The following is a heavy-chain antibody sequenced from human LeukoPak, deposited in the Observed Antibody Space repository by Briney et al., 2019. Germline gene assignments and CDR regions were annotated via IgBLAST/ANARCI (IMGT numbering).Heavy chain of an antibody. V-gene: IGHV5-51*01. CDR1: GYSFTDYW. CDR3: ARHESNGYIVSAFGY. J-gene: IGHJ4*02. Sequence: PGESLKISCKGSGYSFTDYWIAWVRQMPGKGLEWLGIIYPGDSDTRYSPSFQGHVTISADKSISTAYLHWSSLKASDTAMYYCARHESNGYIVSAFGYWGQGTLVTVSS. CDR2: IYPGDSDT. D-gene: IGHD5-24*01.